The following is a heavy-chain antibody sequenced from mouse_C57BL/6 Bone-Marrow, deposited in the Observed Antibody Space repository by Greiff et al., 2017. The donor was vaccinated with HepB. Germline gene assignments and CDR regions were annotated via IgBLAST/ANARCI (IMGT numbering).Heavy chain of an antibody. V-gene: IGHV2-5*01. D-gene: IGHD2-4*01. Sequence: QVQLQQSGPGLVQPSQSLSITCTVSGFSLTSYGVHWVRQSPGKGLEWLGVIWRGGSTDYNAAFMSRLSINKDNSKSQVFFKMNSLQAADTAIYYCAKRGDYGYYYAMDYWGQGTSVTVSS. J-gene: IGHJ4*01. CDR1: GFSLTSYG. CDR3: AKRGDYGYYYAMDY. CDR2: IWRGGST.